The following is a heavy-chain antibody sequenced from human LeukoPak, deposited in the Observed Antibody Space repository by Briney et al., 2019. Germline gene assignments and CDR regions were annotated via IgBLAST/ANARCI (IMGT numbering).Heavy chain of an antibody. D-gene: IGHD5-12*01. CDR1: GFTFSSYG. CDR3: ARGYSGYDFLGY. Sequence: GGSLRLSCAASGFTFSSYGMHWVRQAPGKGLEWVAVIWYDGSNKYYADSVKGRFTISRDNSKNTLYLQMNSLRAEDTAVYYCARGYSGYDFLGYWGQGTLVTVSS. V-gene: IGHV3-33*01. CDR2: IWYDGSNK. J-gene: IGHJ4*02.